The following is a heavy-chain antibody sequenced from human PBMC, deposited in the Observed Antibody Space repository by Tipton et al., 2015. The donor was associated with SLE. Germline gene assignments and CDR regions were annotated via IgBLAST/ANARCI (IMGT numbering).Heavy chain of an antibody. CDR3: ARPAPSSVYWYFDL. Sequence: TLSLTCTVSGGSISIYYWSWIRQPPGQGLEWIGYIYYSGSTNHNPSLKNRVTISVDTSKNQFSLKLSSVTAAGTAVYYCARPAPSSVYWYFDLWGRGTLLTVSS. CDR2: IYYSGST. CDR1: GGSISIYY. D-gene: IGHD6-19*01. J-gene: IGHJ2*01. V-gene: IGHV4-59*01.